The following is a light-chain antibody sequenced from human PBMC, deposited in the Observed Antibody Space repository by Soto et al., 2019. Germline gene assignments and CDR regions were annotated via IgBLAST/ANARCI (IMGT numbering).Light chain of an antibody. CDR2: EVS. CDR3: ISYTTSSTSYV. J-gene: IGLJ1*01. Sequence: QSALTQPASVSGSPGQSITISCTGTSSDVGNYNLVSWYQQHPGKAPKLMIFEVSHRPSGVSNRFSGSKSGNTASLTISGLQAEDEADYYCISYTTSSTSYVFGTGTKLTVL. V-gene: IGLV2-14*02. CDR1: SSDVGNYNL.